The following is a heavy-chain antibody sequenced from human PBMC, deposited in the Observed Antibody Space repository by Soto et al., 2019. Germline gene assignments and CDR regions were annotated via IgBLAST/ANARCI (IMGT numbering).Heavy chain of an antibody. CDR3: ATGVRRLTARYYFDY. Sequence: SVKVSCKASGGTFSSYAISWVRQAPGQGLEWMGGIIASNGTANYAQKFQGRVTITRDTSASTAYMELSSLRSEDTAVYYCATGVRRLTARYYFDYWGQGTLVTVSS. V-gene: IGHV1-69*05. CDR1: GGTFSSYA. D-gene: IGHD3-10*01. CDR2: IIASNGTA. J-gene: IGHJ4*02.